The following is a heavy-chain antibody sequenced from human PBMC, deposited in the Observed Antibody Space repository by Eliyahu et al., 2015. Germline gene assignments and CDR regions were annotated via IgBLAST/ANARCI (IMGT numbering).Heavy chain of an antibody. Sequence: QLQLQESGPRLVKPSETLSLTCTVSGASTSSSNYYWAWIRQPSGXGLEWVGTIYFNGSTYYNPSLKSRVTISVDSSKNQFSLKLSSVTAADTAMYHCVSRMAARPLYWGPGTLVTVSS. CDR2: IYFNGST. V-gene: IGHV4-39*01. D-gene: IGHD6-6*01. J-gene: IGHJ4*02. CDR3: VSRMAARPLY. CDR1: GASTSSSNYY.